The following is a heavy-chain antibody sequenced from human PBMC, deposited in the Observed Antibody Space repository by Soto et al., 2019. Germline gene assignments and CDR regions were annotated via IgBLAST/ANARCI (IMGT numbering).Heavy chain of an antibody. D-gene: IGHD4-17*01. CDR3: ARDRYGDYVADI. J-gene: IGHJ3*02. CDR1: GFTFSSYS. V-gene: IGHV3-48*01. CDR2: ISSSSSTI. Sequence: EVQLVESGGGLVQPGGSLRLSCAASGFTFSSYSMNWVRQAPGKGLEWVSYISSSSSTIYYADSEKGRFTISRDNAKNSLYLQMNSLRAEDTAVYYCARDRYGDYVADIWGQGTMVTVSS.